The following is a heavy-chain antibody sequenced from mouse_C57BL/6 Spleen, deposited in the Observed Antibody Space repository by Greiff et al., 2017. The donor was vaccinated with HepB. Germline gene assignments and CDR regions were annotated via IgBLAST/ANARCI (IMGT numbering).Heavy chain of an antibody. CDR3: ARHITTDGFAY. CDR2: ISGGGGNT. J-gene: IGHJ3*01. CDR1: GFTFSSYT. Sequence: DVMLVESGGGLVKPGGSLKLSCAASGFTFSSYTMSWVRQTPEKRLEWVATISGGGGNTYYPDSVKGRFTISRDNAKNTLYLQMSSLRSEDMALYYCARHITTDGFAYWGQGTLVTVSA. V-gene: IGHV5-9*01. D-gene: IGHD1-1*01.